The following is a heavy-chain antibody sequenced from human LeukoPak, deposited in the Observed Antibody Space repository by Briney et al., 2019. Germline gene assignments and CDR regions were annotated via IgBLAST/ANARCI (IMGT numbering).Heavy chain of an antibody. J-gene: IGHJ4*02. CDR3: AKDAWFGELLNN. CDR1: GFTFSSYG. CDR2: IWYDGSNK. D-gene: IGHD3-10*01. V-gene: IGHV3-33*06. Sequence: PGRSLRLSCAASGFTFSSYGMHWVRQAPGKGLEWVAVIWYDGSNKYYADSVKGRFTISRDNSKNTLYLQMNSLRAEDTAVYYCAKDAWFGELLNNWGQGTLVTVSS.